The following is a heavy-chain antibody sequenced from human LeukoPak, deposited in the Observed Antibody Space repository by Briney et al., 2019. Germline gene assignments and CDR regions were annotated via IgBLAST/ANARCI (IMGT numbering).Heavy chain of an antibody. CDR3: TTLILRTLWYFDL. CDR2: IKSDGGTT. Sequence: GGSLRLSCAASGFTFNNAWMSWVRQAPGKGLEWIGRIKSDGGTTDYAAPVKGRFTISRDDSKNTLYLQMNSLKTEDTAVYYCTTLILRTLWYFDLWGRGTLVTVSS. D-gene: IGHD3-3*01. V-gene: IGHV3-15*01. CDR1: GFTFNNAW. J-gene: IGHJ2*01.